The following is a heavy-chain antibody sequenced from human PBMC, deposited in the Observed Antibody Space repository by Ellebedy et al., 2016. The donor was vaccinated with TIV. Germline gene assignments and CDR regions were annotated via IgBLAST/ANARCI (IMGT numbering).Heavy chain of an antibody. V-gene: IGHV3-33*01. J-gene: IGHJ6*02. CDR3: ARAPSWLRNYGIDV. CDR2: IWYDGSYK. D-gene: IGHD5-12*01. CDR1: GFTFRTFG. Sequence: GESLKISXTASGFTFRTFGMHWVRQAPGKGLEWVAVIWYDGSYKYYTDSVKGRFTISRDNSKDTLYLQMNSLRAEDTAVYYCARAPSWLRNYGIDVWGQGTTVTVSS.